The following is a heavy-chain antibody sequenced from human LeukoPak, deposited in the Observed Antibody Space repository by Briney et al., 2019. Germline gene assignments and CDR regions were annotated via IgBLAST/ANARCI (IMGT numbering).Heavy chain of an antibody. Sequence: ASVKVSSEASGYTFTSYAMHWVRQAPGQRLEWMGWINAGNGNTKYSQKFQGRVTITRDTSGSTAYMELSSLRSEDTAVYYCARSRYSSSWYPIFDYWGQGTLVTVSS. V-gene: IGHV1-3*01. D-gene: IGHD6-13*01. CDR2: INAGNGNT. CDR3: ARSRYSSSWYPIFDY. J-gene: IGHJ4*02. CDR1: GYTFTSYA.